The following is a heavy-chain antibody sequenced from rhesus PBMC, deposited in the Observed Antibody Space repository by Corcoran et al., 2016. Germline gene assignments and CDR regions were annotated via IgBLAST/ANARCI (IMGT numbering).Heavy chain of an antibody. V-gene: IGHV2-1*01. D-gene: IGHD2-15*01. J-gene: IGHJ4*01. CDR3: TRYLRSNFYFDY. Sequence: QVTLKESGPALVKPTQTLTLTCILSGFSLNTTGMGVGWIRQPPGKTLEWLAHIYWDDDKRLSTSLKSRLTISKDTSKNRVVLTMTNMDPVDTATYYCTRYLRSNFYFDYWGQGVLVTVSS. CDR2: IYWDDDK. CDR1: GFSLNTTGMG.